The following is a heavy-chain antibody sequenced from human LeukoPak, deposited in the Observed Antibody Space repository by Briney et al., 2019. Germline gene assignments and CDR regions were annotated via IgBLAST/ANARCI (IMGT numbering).Heavy chain of an antibody. J-gene: IGHJ4*02. CDR2: ISGSGGST. D-gene: IGHD2-2*01. CDR1: GFTFSSYA. Sequence: GGSLRLSCAASGFTFSSYAMSWVRQAPGKGLEWVSAISGSGGSTYYADSVKGRFTISRDNSKNTLYLQMNSLRAEDTAVYHCAKDRGRVGYCSSTSCYYFDYWGQGTLVTVSS. V-gene: IGHV3-23*01. CDR3: AKDRGRVGYCSSTSCYYFDY.